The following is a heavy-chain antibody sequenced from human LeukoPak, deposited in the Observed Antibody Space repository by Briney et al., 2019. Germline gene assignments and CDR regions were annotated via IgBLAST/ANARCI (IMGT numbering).Heavy chain of an antibody. CDR1: GFTFSNYG. V-gene: IGHV3-30*02. CDR2: IRRDGGET. D-gene: IGHD2-15*01. CDR3: VHDTGCPDRYCNGVDAFDI. J-gene: IGHJ3*02. Sequence: PGGPLRLSCSASGFTFSNYGMHWVPQAPGKGLEWLAFIRRDGGETWYELSAKGRFTVLRDNSKDTLYLQMSSLRSEVRVVYFCVHDTGCPDRYCNGVDAFDIWGQGTMVTVSS.